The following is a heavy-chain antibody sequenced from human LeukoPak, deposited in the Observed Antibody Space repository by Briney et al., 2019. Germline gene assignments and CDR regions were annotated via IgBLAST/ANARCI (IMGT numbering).Heavy chain of an antibody. J-gene: IGHJ4*02. CDR2: IYYSGST. D-gene: IGHD4/OR15-4a*01. V-gene: IGHV4-39*07. CDR3: ARRSRGAKTMFDY. CDR1: GGSISSSSYY. Sequence: SETLSLTCTVSGGSISSSSYYWGWIRQPPGKGLEWIGSIYYSGSTNYNPSLKSRVTISVDTSKNQFSLKLSSVTAADTAVYYCARRSRGAKTMFDYWGQGTLVTVSS.